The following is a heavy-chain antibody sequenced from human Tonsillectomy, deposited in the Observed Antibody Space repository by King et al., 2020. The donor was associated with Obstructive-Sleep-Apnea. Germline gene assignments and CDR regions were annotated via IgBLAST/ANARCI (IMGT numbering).Heavy chain of an antibody. Sequence: VQLVESGAEVKKPGESLKISCKGSGYSFTSYWIGWVRQMPGKGLEWMGIIYPGDSDTRYSPSFQGQVTISADKSISTAYLQWSSLTASDTAMYYCARPSMVRGVPKSFDYWGQGTLVTVSS. D-gene: IGHD3-10*01. J-gene: IGHJ4*02. CDR1: GYSFTSYW. V-gene: IGHV5-51*01. CDR3: ARPSMVRGVPKSFDY. CDR2: IYPGDSDT.